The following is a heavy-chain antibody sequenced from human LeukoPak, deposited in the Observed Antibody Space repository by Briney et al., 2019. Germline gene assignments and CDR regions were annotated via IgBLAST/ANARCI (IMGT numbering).Heavy chain of an antibody. V-gene: IGHV3-30*03. CDR2: ISDDGSNK. J-gene: IGHJ4*02. CDR1: GFTFSSYG. CDR3: AVAYSTSGYDPVDY. Sequence: PGRSLRLSCAASGFTFSSYGMHWVRQAPGKGLEWVAVISDDGSNKNYADSVKGRCTISRDNSKNTLYLQMNRMRVEDTAVYYCAVAYSTSGYDPVDYWGQGTLVTVSS. D-gene: IGHD3-22*01.